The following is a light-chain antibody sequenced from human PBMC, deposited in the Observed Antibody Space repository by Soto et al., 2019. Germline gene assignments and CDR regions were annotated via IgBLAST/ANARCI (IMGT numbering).Light chain of an antibody. Sequence: EIAMTQSPATLSVSPGERVTLSCRASQSVNSNLAWYQQKPGQAPSLLMYGASNRDAGIPTRFSGSGSGTEFTLTISSLEPEDFAVYYCQQRNNWPRITFGQGTRLEIK. V-gene: IGKV3-15*01. CDR2: GAS. J-gene: IGKJ5*01. CDR3: QQRNNWPRIT. CDR1: QSVNSN.